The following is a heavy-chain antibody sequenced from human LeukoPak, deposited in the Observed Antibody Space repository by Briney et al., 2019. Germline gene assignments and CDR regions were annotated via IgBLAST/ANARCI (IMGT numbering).Heavy chain of an antibody. V-gene: IGHV4-38-2*02. Sequence: PETLSLTCTVSGYSISSGYYWSWVRQPPGKGLEWIGEINHSGSTNYNPSLKSRVTISVDTSKNQFSLKLSSVTAADTAVYYCARANVLLWFGELPFDYWGQEPWSPSPQ. D-gene: IGHD3-10*01. CDR1: GYSISSGYY. J-gene: IGHJ4*01. CDR3: ARANVLLWFGELPFDY. CDR2: INHSGST.